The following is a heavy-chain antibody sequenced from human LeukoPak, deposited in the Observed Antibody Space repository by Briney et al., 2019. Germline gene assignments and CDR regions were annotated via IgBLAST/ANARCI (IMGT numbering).Heavy chain of an antibody. CDR3: ARESYYYDSSGYYVLDY. CDR2: IYTSGST. V-gene: IGHV4-61*02. D-gene: IGHD3-22*01. J-gene: IGHJ4*02. CDR1: GGSISSGSYY. Sequence: PSETLSLTCTVSGGSISSGSYYWSWIRQPAGTGLEWIGRIYTSGSTNYNPSLKSRVTISVDTSKNQFSMKLSSVTAADTAVYYCARESYYYDSSGYYVLDYWGQGTLVTVSS.